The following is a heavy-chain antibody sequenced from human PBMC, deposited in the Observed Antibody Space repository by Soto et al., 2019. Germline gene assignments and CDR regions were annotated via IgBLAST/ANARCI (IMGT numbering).Heavy chain of an antibody. CDR3: TTARRWLRAQPYDY. Sequence: EVQLVESGGGLVKPGGSLRLSCAASGFTFSNAWMSWVRQAPGKGLEWVGRIKSKTDGGTTDYAAPVKGRFTISRDDSKNTLYLQMNSLKTEDTAVYYCTTARRWLRAQPYDYWGQGTLVTVSS. CDR1: GFTFSNAW. J-gene: IGHJ4*02. D-gene: IGHD5-12*01. CDR2: IKSKTDGGTT. V-gene: IGHV3-15*01.